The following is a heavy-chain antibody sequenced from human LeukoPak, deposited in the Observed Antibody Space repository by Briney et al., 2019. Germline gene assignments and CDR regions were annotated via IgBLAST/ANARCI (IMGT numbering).Heavy chain of an antibody. CDR2: SYYSGST. D-gene: IGHD1-20*01. CDR1: GDSISSTSYY. Sequence: SETLSLTCNVSGDSISSTSYYWDWIRQPPGKGLEWIGSSYYSGSTYYNPSLKSRVTISVDTSKNQFSLRLSSVTAADTAVYYCARSNWNDPFDYWGQGTLVTVSS. V-gene: IGHV4-39*01. CDR3: ARSNWNDPFDY. J-gene: IGHJ4*02.